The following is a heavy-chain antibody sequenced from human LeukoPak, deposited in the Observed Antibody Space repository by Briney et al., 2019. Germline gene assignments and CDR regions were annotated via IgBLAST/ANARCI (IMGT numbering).Heavy chain of an antibody. V-gene: IGHV3-23*01. D-gene: IGHD2-2*01. CDR3: ARDSGTKDY. CDR1: GFTFSDFA. Sequence: GGSLRLSCAASGFTFSDFAMSWVRQAPGKGLEWVSAVSGSGSSTYYADSVKGRFTISRDNSKNTLYLQMNSLRAEDTAVYYCARDSGTKDYWGQGTLVTVSS. CDR2: VSGSGSST. J-gene: IGHJ4*02.